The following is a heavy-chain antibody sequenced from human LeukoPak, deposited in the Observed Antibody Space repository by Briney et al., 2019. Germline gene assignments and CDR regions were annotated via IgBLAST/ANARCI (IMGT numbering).Heavy chain of an antibody. D-gene: IGHD6-13*01. J-gene: IGHJ5*02. CDR3: ARGTRGGSIAAGGFDP. Sequence: SETLSLTCTVSGVSISSYYWSWIRQPAGKGLEWIGRIYTSGSTNYNPSLKSRVTILVDTSKNHFSLKLSSVTAADTAVYYCARGTRGGSIAAGGFDPWGQGTLVTVSS. V-gene: IGHV4-4*07. CDR2: IYTSGST. CDR1: GVSISSYY.